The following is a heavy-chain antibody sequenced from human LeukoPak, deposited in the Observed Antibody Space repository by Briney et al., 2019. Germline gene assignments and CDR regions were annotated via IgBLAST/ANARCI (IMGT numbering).Heavy chain of an antibody. CDR2: SSGSNT. CDR3: AKRRRKKKGPFDS. J-gene: IGHJ4*02. CDR1: GFTISSDA. V-gene: IGHV3-23*01. Sequence: GGSLRLSCVASGFTISSDAMTWVRQAPGKGLEWVSASSGSNTLYTDSVRGRFTISRDDSKNTLYLQMNSLRAEDTAVYYCAKRRRKKKGPFDSGAREPR.